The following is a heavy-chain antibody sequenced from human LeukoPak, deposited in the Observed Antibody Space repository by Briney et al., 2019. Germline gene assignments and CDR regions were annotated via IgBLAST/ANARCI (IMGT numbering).Heavy chain of an antibody. CDR1: GGSISSYY. J-gene: IGHJ4*02. CDR3: ARVGSGGAWFDF. D-gene: IGHD6-19*01. Sequence: SETLSLTCTVSGGSISSYYWSWIRQPAGKGLEWIGRIYTSGSPNYNPSLKSRVTISVDTSKNQFSLKMTSVTAADTAVYFCARVGSGGAWFDFWGQGTLVTVSS. V-gene: IGHV4-4*07. CDR2: IYTSGSP.